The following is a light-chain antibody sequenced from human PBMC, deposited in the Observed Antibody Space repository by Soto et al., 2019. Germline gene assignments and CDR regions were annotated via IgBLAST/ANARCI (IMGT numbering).Light chain of an antibody. CDR3: MQALQTPRT. CDR1: QSLLHSNGYNY. V-gene: IGKV2-28*01. Sequence: DIVMTQSPLSLPVTPGEPASISCRSSQSLLHSNGYNYLDWYLQKPGQSPQLLIYLGSNRASGVSDRISGSGSGTDFTLKISRVEAEDVGVYYCMQALQTPRTFGQVTTLEIK. J-gene: IGKJ2*01. CDR2: LGS.